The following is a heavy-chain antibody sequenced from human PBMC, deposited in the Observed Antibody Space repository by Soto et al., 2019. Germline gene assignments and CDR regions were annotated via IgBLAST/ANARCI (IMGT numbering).Heavy chain of an antibody. Sequence: SETLSLTCTVSGGSISSSSYYWGWIRQPPGKGLEWIGSIYYSGSTYYNPSLKSRVTISVDTSKNQFSLKLSSVTAADTAVYYCASQLSIAPRYFDWDYYMDVWGKGTTVTVSS. CDR2: IYYSGST. CDR3: ASQLSIAPRYFDWDYYMDV. CDR1: GGSISSSSYY. D-gene: IGHD3-9*01. J-gene: IGHJ6*03. V-gene: IGHV4-39*01.